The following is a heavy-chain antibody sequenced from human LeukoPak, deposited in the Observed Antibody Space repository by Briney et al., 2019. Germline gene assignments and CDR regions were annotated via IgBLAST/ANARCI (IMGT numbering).Heavy chain of an antibody. V-gene: IGHV4-39*07. D-gene: IGHD5-18*01. Sequence: SETLSLTCTVSGGSISSSSYYWGWIRQPPGKGLEWIGSIYYSGSTYYNPSLKSRVTISVDTSKNQFSLKLSSVTAADTAVYYCATSAQGWIQLWPWDYWGQGTLVSVSS. CDR1: GGSISSSSYY. CDR3: ATSAQGWIQLWPWDY. CDR2: IYYSGST. J-gene: IGHJ4*02.